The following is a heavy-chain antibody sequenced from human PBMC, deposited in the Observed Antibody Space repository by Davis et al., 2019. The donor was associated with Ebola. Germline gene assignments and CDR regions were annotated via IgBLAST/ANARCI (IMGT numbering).Heavy chain of an antibody. J-gene: IGHJ6*02. CDR3: ARVRVAGTRVYYYYYGMDV. V-gene: IGHV4-34*01. CDR1: GGSFSSYY. Sequence: SETLSLTCAVYGGSFSSYYWSWIRQPPGKGLEWIGEINHSGSTNYNPSLKSRVTISVDTSKNQFSLKLSSVTAADTAVYYCARVRVAGTRVYYYYYGMDVWGQGTTVTVSS. CDR2: INHSGST. D-gene: IGHD6-19*01.